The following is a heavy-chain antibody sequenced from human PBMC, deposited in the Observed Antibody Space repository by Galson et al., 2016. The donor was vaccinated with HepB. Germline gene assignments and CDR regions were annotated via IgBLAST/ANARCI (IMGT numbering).Heavy chain of an antibody. D-gene: IGHD1-1*01. Sequence: SVKVSCKASGYSFTGYTMNWVRQAPGQGLQWMGWINTKTGNPAFAQGFTGRFVFSLDTSVNTTYLQISSLKAEDTAVYYYARGSRYHPTRNLYYSNDFDYWGQGTLVTVSS. CDR1: GYSFTGYT. CDR3: ARGSRYHPTRNLYYSNDFDY. CDR2: INTKTGNP. J-gene: IGHJ4*02. V-gene: IGHV7-4-1*02.